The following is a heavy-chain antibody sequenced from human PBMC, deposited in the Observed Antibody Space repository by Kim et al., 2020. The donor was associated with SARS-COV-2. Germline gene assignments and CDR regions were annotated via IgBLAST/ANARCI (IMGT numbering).Heavy chain of an antibody. Sequence: SETLSLTCTVSGGSISSYYWTWIRQPPGKGLQWIGNIYYTGTTDYNPSLKSRVSMSIDRSDDRFSLSLTSLTAADTAPHLCGRRRSLDSAFDLWG. CDR1: GGSISSYY. D-gene: IGHD3-9*01. V-gene: IGHV4-59*08. CDR3: GRRRSLDSAFDL. CDR2: IYYTGTT. J-gene: IGHJ3*01.